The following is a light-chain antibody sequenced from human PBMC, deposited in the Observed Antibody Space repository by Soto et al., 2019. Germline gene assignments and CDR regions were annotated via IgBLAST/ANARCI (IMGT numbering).Light chain of an antibody. Sequence: DIQLTQSPSFLSASVGDRVTITCRASQGISNYLAWYQQKPGKVPQLLIYAASTLQSGVPSRFSGSGSGTEFTLTISSLQPEDFATYYCQELKSYLYTFGHGTKLDIK. V-gene: IGKV1-9*01. CDR3: QELKSYLYT. J-gene: IGKJ2*01. CDR1: QGISNY. CDR2: AAS.